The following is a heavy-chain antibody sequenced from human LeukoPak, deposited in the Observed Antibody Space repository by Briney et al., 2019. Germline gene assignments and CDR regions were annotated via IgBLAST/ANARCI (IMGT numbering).Heavy chain of an antibody. CDR3: ARGQASTYYYYGMDV. Sequence: SGGSLRLSCAASGFTFSNYAFHWVRQAPGKGLEWVSVISYDGSKTYYADAVKGRFTISRDKSKNTLYLQMNSLRAEDTAVYYCARGQASTYYYYGMDVWGQGTTVTVSS. CDR2: ISYDGSKT. V-gene: IGHV3-30*14. CDR1: GFTFSNYA. J-gene: IGHJ6*02.